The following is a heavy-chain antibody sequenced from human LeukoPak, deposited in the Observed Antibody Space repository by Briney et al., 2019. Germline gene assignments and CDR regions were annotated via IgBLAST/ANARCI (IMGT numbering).Heavy chain of an antibody. V-gene: IGHV4-59*08. J-gene: IGHJ4*02. CDR3: ARVCSSGNCYFLFDY. Sequence: PSETLSLTCTVSGGSISSYYWSWIRQSPGKGLECIGYIHYTGSTNYNPSLKSRVTISVDTSKNQFSLNLSSVTAADTAVYYCARVCSSGNCYFLFDYWGQGTLVPVSS. CDR2: IHYTGST. D-gene: IGHD2-2*01. CDR1: GGSISSYY.